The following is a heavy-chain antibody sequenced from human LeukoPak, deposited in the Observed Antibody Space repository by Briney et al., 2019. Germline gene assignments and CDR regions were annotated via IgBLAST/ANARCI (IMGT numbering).Heavy chain of an antibody. Sequence: GASVKVPCKASGGAFSSYAISWVRQAPGQGLEWMGRINVILDTANYAQKFQGRVTITADISTSTSYMELSSLRSEDTAVYYCARYQGIGDASDIWGQGTMVTVSS. CDR3: ARYQGIGDASDI. CDR2: INVILDTA. J-gene: IGHJ3*02. CDR1: GGAFSSYA. V-gene: IGHV1-69*04.